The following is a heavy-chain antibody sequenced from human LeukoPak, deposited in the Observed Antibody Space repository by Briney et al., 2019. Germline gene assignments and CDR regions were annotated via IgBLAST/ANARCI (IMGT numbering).Heavy chain of an antibody. D-gene: IGHD3-22*01. CDR3: AKEVNRRYYYDSSVHYYGMDV. Sequence: GGSLRLSCAASGFTFSDYSMNWVRQAPGKGPEWVSSVSSGSSYIYYADSLKGRFTISRDNAKNSLYLQMNSLRAEDTALYYCAKEVNRRYYYDSSVHYYGMDVWGQGTTVTVSS. CDR2: VSSGSSYI. J-gene: IGHJ6*02. CDR1: GFTFSDYS. V-gene: IGHV3-21*04.